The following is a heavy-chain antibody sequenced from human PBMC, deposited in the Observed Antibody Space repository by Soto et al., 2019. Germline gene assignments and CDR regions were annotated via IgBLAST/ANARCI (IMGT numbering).Heavy chain of an antibody. Sequence: ASVKVSCKASGYTFSGYYIHWLRQAPGQGXEWMGWINPNSGGTNYAQKFQGRVTVTRDTPTSTAYMELSRLTSDDTAVYYCARSLTAVYWTIPSYHTKPLHVMDVWGQGTTVTVSS. CDR2: INPNSGGT. CDR1: GYTFSGYY. CDR3: ARSLTAVYWTIPSYHTKPLHVMDV. J-gene: IGHJ6*02. D-gene: IGHD2-2*02. V-gene: IGHV1-2*02.